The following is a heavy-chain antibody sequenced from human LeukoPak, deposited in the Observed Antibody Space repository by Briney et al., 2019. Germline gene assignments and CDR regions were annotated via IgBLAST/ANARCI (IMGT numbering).Heavy chain of an antibody. CDR3: ARVVRFLEWLPDYYYYMDV. CDR1: GYIFTSYS. D-gene: IGHD3-3*01. Sequence: ASVKVSCKASGYIFTSYSISWVRQAPGQGLEWMGWISGYNGNTNYAQKIQGRVTMTTDTSTSTAYMELRSLRSDDTAVYCCARVVRFLEWLPDYYYYMDVWGKGTTVTVSS. V-gene: IGHV1-18*01. J-gene: IGHJ6*03. CDR2: ISGYNGNT.